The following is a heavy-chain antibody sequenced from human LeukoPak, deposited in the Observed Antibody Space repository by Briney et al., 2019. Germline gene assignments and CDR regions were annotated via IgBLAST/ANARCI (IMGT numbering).Heavy chain of an antibody. CDR2: TYYRSKWYN. D-gene: IGHD3-22*01. Sequence: SQTLSLTCAIPGDSVSSNSAAWNWIRQSPSRGLEWLGRTYYRSKWYNDYAVSVKSRITINPDTSKNQFSLQLNSVTPEDTAVYYCARERGQAAAGPINYDSSGYYYQNAFDIWGQGTMVTVSS. V-gene: IGHV6-1*01. J-gene: IGHJ3*02. CDR1: GDSVSSNSAA. CDR3: ARERGQAAAGPINYDSSGYYYQNAFDI.